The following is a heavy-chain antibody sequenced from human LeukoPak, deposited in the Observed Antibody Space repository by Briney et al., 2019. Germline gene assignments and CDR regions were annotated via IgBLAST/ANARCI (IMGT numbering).Heavy chain of an antibody. CDR1: GFTFTSSA. CDR3: ARGPYIVATITDDPYYYYGMDV. D-gene: IGHD5-12*01. Sequence: GTSVKVSCKASGFTFTSSAMQWVRQARGQRLEWIGWIVVGSGNTNYAQKFQERVTITRDMSTSTAYMELSRLRSDDTAVYYCARGPYIVATITDDPYYYYGMDVWGQGTTVTVSS. V-gene: IGHV1-58*02. CDR2: IVVGSGNT. J-gene: IGHJ6*02.